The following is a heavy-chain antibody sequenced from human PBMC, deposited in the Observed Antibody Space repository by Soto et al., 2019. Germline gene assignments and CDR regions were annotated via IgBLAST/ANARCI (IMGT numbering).Heavy chain of an antibody. CDR2: IYPGDSDT. CDR3: ARPSPSYDSSGYGY. Sequence: GESLKISCKGSGYSFSIYWIAWVRQMPGKGLEWMGIIYPGDSDTRYSPSFQGQVTISADKSISTAYLQWSSLKASDTATYYCARPSPSYDSSGYGYWGQGTLVTVSS. D-gene: IGHD3-22*01. J-gene: IGHJ4*02. CDR1: GYSFSIYW. V-gene: IGHV5-51*01.